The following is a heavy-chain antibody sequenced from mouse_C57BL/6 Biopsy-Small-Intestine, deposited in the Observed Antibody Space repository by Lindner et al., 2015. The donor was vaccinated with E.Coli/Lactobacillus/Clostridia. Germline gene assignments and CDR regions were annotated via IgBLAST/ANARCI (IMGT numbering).Heavy chain of an antibody. D-gene: IGHD2-2*01. CDR3: TRGVTTYFDY. V-gene: IGHV1-22*01. CDR2: INPNSGGT. Sequence: VHLQESGPELVKPGASVKMSCKASGYTFTDYNMHWVKQSPGKSLEWIGYINPNSGGTNYNQKFKGKATLTVDKSSSTASMELRSLTSGDSVVYYCTRGVTTYFDYWGQGTTLTVSS. J-gene: IGHJ2*01. CDR1: GYTFTDYN.